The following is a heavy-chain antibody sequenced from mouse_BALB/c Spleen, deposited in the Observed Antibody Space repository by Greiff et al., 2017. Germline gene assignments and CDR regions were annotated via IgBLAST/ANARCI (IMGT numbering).Heavy chain of an antibody. CDR3: ARDYYGSSYWYFDV. D-gene: IGHD1-1*01. V-gene: IGHV2-9*02. CDR2: IWAGGST. CDR1: GFSLTSYG. J-gene: IGHJ1*01. Sequence: QVTLKESGPGLVAPSQSLSITCTVSGFSLTSYGVHWVRQPPGKGLEWLGVIWAGGSTNYNSALMSRLSISKDNSKSQVFLKMNSLQTDDTAMYYCARDYYGSSYWYFDVWGAGTTVTVSS.